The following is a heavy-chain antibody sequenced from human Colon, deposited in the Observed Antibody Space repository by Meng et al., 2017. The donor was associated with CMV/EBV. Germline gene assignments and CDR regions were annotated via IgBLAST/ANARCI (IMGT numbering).Heavy chain of an antibody. J-gene: IGHJ4*02. D-gene: IGHD4-23*01. Sequence: ASVKVSCKPSGYTANGYYIHWVRQAPGQGLEWMGWINPNRGGTNYAQSFQGRVTMTRDTAISTVYMDLSSLKSDDTAVYYCARDSISNSRDYYFDYWGQGTLVTVSS. V-gene: IGHV1-2*02. CDR2: INPNRGGT. CDR3: ARDSISNSRDYYFDY. CDR1: GYTANGYY.